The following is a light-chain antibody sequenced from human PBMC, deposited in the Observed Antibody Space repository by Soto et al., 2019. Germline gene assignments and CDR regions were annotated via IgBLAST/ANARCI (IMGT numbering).Light chain of an antibody. J-gene: IGKJ1*01. Sequence: PATLSFYKGERATLSRSASQSLDSSLAWFQQKPGQAPRLLIYDVSYRASGIPARFSGSGSGTDFTLTIISLEPEDVAVYDCQQRPNGSWTFGQWTKV. CDR3: QQRPNGSWT. CDR1: QSLDSS. V-gene: IGKV3-11*01. CDR2: DVS.